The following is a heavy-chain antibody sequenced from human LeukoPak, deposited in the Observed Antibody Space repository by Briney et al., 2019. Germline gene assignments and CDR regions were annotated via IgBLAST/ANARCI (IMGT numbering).Heavy chain of an antibody. CDR1: GYTFTGYY. Sequence: ASVKVSCKASGYTFTGYYMRWVRQAPGQGLEWMGWINPNSGGTNYAQKFQGRATMTRDTSISTAYMELSRLRSDDTAVYYCALNPQGVPAEPPRFDPWGQGTLVTVSS. CDR3: ALNPQGVPAEPPRFDP. J-gene: IGHJ5*02. CDR2: INPNSGGT. V-gene: IGHV1-2*02. D-gene: IGHD2-2*01.